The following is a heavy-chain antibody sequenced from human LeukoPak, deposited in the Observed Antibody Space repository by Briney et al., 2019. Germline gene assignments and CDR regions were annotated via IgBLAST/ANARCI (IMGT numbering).Heavy chain of an antibody. Sequence: GASVKVSCKASGGTFSSYAISWVRQAPGQGLEWMGGIIPIFGTANYAQKFQGRVTITADESTSTAYMELSSLRSEDTAVYYCARGRTRDYSSSWYGGWFDPWGQGTLVTVSS. D-gene: IGHD6-13*01. CDR1: GGTFSSYA. CDR2: IIPIFGTA. J-gene: IGHJ5*02. CDR3: ARGRTRDYSSSWYGGWFDP. V-gene: IGHV1-69*13.